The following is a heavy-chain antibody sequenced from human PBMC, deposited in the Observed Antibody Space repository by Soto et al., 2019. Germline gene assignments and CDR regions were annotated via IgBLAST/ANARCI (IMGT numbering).Heavy chain of an antibody. Sequence: PGKELECVSYISSSSSTIYYADSATGRFTTSRDNAKNSLYVQMNILRAEDTAVYFCASKPEHITQIGWSVSGGQRNLVSVPS. CDR3: ASKPEHITQIGWSVS. D-gene: IGHD1-20*01. CDR2: ISSSSSTI. V-gene: IGHV3-48*01. J-gene: IGHJ1*01.